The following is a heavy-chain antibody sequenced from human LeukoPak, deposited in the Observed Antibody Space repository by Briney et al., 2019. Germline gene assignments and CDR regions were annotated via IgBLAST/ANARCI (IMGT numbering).Heavy chain of an antibody. CDR2: IYWDEDE. D-gene: IGHD3-9*01. CDR1: GFSFSTSGVG. V-gene: IGHV2-5*02. J-gene: IGHJ4*02. Sequence: SGPTLVNPTQTLTLTCTFSGFSFSTSGVGVGWIRQPPGKALEWLAVIYWDEDERSRPSLKSRLTINKDTSKNQVVLTMTNMDPVDTATYYCARSPYYDILTGSRGTFDYWGRGILVTVSS. CDR3: ARSPYYDILTGSRGTFDY.